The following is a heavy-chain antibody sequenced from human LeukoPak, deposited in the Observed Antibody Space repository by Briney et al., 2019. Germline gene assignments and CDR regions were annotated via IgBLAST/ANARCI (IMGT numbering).Heavy chain of an antibody. Sequence: SETLSLTCTVSGGSVSSSSYYWSWIRQPPGKGLEWIGYIYYSGSTNYNPSLKSRVTISVDTSKNQFSLKLSSVTAADTAVYYCARVEGPIAAPYYYYGMDVWGQGTTVTVSS. CDR3: ARVEGPIAAPYYYYGMDV. J-gene: IGHJ6*02. CDR1: GGSVSSSSYY. D-gene: IGHD6-6*01. V-gene: IGHV4-61*01. CDR2: IYYSGST.